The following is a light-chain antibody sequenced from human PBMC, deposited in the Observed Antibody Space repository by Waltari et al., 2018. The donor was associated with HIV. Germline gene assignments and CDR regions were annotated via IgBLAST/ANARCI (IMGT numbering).Light chain of an antibody. V-gene: IGLV1-44*01. CDR1: SSNIGRNI. Sequence: QPMLTQPPSASGTPGQRVTISCSGSSSNIGRNIVNWYQLLPGTAPKLLIYSSNQRPSGVPDRISGSKSGTSASLAISGLQSEDEADYYCATWDDTLNGYVFGTGTKVTVL. J-gene: IGLJ1*01. CDR3: ATWDDTLNGYV. CDR2: SSN.